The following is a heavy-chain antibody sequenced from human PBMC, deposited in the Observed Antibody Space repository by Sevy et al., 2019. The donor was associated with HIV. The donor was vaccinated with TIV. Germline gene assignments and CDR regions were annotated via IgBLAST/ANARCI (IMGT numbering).Heavy chain of an antibody. V-gene: IGHV1-2*06. CDR2: VNPNSGDT. J-gene: IGHJ4*02. Sequence: ASVKVSCKGSGYTFIGYYIHWVRQAPGQGLEWMDRVNPNSGDTHYAQKFQGRVTMTRDMSISIAYMELSRLRSDDTAVYDYARELSWDSNTYYPSTFWGQGTLVTVSS. D-gene: IGHD2-2*01. CDR3: ARELSWDSNTYYPSTF. CDR1: GYTFIGYY.